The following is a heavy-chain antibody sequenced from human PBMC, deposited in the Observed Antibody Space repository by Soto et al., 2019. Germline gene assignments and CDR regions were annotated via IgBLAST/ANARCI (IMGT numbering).Heavy chain of an antibody. D-gene: IGHD2-2*01. CDR3: AKDVFGSSTPFDY. J-gene: IGHJ4*02. V-gene: IGHV3-23*01. CDR1: GLTFSSYA. CDR2: ISGSGGST. Sequence: GGSLRLSCAASGLTFSSYAMIWVRQAPGKGLEWVSAISGSGGSTYYADSVKGRFTISRDNSKNTLYLQMNSLRAEDTAVYYCAKDVFGSSTPFDYWGQGTLVTVSS.